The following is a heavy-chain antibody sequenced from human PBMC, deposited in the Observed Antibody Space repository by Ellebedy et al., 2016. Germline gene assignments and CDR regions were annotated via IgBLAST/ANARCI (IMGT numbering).Heavy chain of an antibody. CDR3: ARTSKIVVAAIDY. CDR2: ISYDGSNK. CDR1: GFTFSSYA. V-gene: IGHV3-30-3*01. D-gene: IGHD3-22*01. Sequence: GESLKISXAASGFTFSSYAMHWVRQAPGKGLEWVAVISYDGSNKYYADSVKGRFTISRDNSKNTLYLQMNSLRAEDTAVYYCARTSKIVVAAIDYWGQGTLVTVSS. J-gene: IGHJ4*02.